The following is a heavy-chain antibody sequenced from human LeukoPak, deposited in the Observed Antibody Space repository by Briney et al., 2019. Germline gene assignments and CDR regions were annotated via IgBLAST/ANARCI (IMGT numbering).Heavy chain of an antibody. Sequence: SQTLSLTCAVSGGSISSGGYSWSWLRQPPGKGLEWIGEINHSGSTNYNPSLKSRVTISVDTSKNQFSLKLSSVTAADTAVYYCAAGTNYYYYGMDVWGQGTTVTVSS. CDR2: INHSGST. CDR3: AAGTNYYYYGMDV. CDR1: GGSISSGGYS. V-gene: IGHV4-30-2*01. J-gene: IGHJ6*02. D-gene: IGHD1-7*01.